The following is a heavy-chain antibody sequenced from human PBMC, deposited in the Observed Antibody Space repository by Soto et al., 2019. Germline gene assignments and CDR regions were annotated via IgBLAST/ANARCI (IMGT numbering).Heavy chain of an antibody. V-gene: IGHV2-5*02. CDR2: INWDDGK. CDR3: APRRVLYGMDV. Sequence: QITLKESGPTLVKPTQTLTLTCTFTGFSLSTSGVGVGWIRQPPGKALEWLAVINWDDGKFYSPSLKNRLTITKDTSKNQVVLTMTNMDPVDTATYHCAPRRVLYGMDVWGQGTTVTVS. CDR1: GFSLSTSGVG. J-gene: IGHJ6*02.